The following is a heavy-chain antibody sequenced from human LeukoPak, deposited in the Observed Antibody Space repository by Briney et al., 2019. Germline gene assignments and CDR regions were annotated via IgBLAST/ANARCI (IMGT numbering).Heavy chain of an antibody. V-gene: IGHV3-23*01. CDR2: ISGSGDNT. Sequence: GGSLRLSCAASGFTFSSYAMSWVRQAPGKGLEWVSGISGSGDNTYYADSVKGRFTIYRDNSKNTLYVQVNSLGTEDTAAYYCAKGSYYDSSGSFYFDYWGQGTLVTVSS. CDR3: AKGSYYDSSGSFYFDY. CDR1: GFTFSSYA. J-gene: IGHJ4*02. D-gene: IGHD3-22*01.